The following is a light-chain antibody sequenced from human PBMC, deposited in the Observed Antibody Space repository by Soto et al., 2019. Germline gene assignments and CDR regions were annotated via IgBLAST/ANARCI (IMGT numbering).Light chain of an antibody. CDR2: GAS. CDR3: QQYSNWPPIT. Sequence: ELVMTQCPCTLSVSPGERATLSCRASQSVGSNLAWYQQKRGQAPRLLIYGASTRATGISARFSGSGSGTEFTLTISSLQSEDFAVYYCQQYSNWPPITFGQGTRLEI. V-gene: IGKV3-15*01. CDR1: QSVGSN. J-gene: IGKJ5*01.